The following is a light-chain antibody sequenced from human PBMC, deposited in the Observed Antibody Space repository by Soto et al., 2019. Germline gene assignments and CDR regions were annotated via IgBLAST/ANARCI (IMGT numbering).Light chain of an antibody. CDR1: QPIVTH. CDR3: QQTYITPPIT. V-gene: IGKV1-39*01. CDR2: AAS. J-gene: IGKJ5*01. Sequence: DIQMPQSPFSLSASVGDRVTITCRASQPIVTHLNWYQQKPGKAPQILIYAASTLQRGVPSRFSGSGFDRDFTLTISSLQPEDLATYYCQQTYITPPITFGQGTRLEIK.